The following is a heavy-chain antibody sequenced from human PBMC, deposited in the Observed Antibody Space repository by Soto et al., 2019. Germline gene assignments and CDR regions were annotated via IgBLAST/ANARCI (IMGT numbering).Heavy chain of an antibody. Sequence: GGSLRPSSADSGFTFSSYAMHWVRQAPGKGLEWVAVISYDGSNKYYADSVKGRFTISRDNSKNTLYLQMNSLRAEDTAVYYCARNSGKVIVDYWGQGTLVTVSS. CDR3: ARNSGKVIVDY. J-gene: IGHJ4*02. D-gene: IGHD3-22*01. CDR1: GFTFSSYA. CDR2: ISYDGSNK. V-gene: IGHV3-30-3*01.